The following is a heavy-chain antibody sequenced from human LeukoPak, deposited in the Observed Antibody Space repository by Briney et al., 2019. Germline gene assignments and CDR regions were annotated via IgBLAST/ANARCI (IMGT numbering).Heavy chain of an antibody. Sequence: PGGSLRLSYAASGFTFSSYSMNWVRQAPGKGLEWVSSISSSSSYIYYADSVKGRFTISRDNAKNSLYLQMNSLRAEDTAVYYCARDGRIRGAFDIWGQGTMVTVSS. CDR1: GFTFSSYS. CDR2: ISSSSSYI. CDR3: ARDGRIRGAFDI. V-gene: IGHV3-21*01. D-gene: IGHD3-10*01. J-gene: IGHJ3*02.